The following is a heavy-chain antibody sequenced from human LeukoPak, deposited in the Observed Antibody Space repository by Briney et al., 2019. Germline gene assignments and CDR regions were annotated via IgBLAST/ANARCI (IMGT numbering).Heavy chain of an antibody. Sequence: PSQTLSLTCAVSGGSISSGGYSWSWIRQPPGKGLEWIGYIYYSGSTYYNPSIKSRVTISVDTSKNQFSLKLSSVTAADTAVYYCARDYDSSGYGSWFDPWGQGTLVTVSS. V-gene: IGHV4-30-4*07. CDR1: GGSISSGGYS. J-gene: IGHJ5*02. D-gene: IGHD3-22*01. CDR3: ARDYDSSGYGSWFDP. CDR2: IYYSGST.